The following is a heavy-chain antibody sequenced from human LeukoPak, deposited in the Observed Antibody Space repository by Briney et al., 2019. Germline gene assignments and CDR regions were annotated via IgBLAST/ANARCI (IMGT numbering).Heavy chain of an antibody. CDR3: AKDKDYYMDV. CDR1: GFTFSSYA. CDR2: ISGSGGST. Sequence: GGSLRLSCAASGFTFSSYAMSWVRQAPGKGLEWVSAISGSGGSTYYADSVKGGFTISRDNSKNPLYPQMNSLRAEDTAVYYCAKDKDYYMDVWGKGTTVTVSS. V-gene: IGHV3-23*01. J-gene: IGHJ6*03.